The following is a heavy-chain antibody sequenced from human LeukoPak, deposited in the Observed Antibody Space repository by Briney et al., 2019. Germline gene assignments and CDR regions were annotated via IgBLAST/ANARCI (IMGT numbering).Heavy chain of an antibody. CDR3: ARVRGGQWLAYYYYGMDV. D-gene: IGHD6-19*01. CDR2: ISSSSSYI. CDR1: GFTFSSYS. J-gene: IGHJ6*02. Sequence: GGSLRLSCAASGFTFSSYSMNWVRQAPGKGLEWVSSISSSSSYIYYADSVKGRFTIFRDNAKNSLYLQMNSLRAEDTAVYYCARVRGGQWLAYYYYGMDVWGQGTTVTVSS. V-gene: IGHV3-21*01.